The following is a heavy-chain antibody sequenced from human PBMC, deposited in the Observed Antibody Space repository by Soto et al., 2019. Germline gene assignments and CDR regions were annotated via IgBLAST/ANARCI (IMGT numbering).Heavy chain of an antibody. CDR2: IWYDGSNT. J-gene: IGHJ2*01. V-gene: IGHV3-33*01. Sequence: QVQLVESGGGVVQPGRSLRLSCAASGFTFRNYGMHWVRQAPGKGLEWVAVIWYDGSNTYYADSVKGRFTISRDNSKNTLHLQMNSLRAEDTAVYYCTRDVFSRYFDLWGRGSLVTVSS. CDR3: TRDVFSRYFDL. CDR1: GFTFRNYG.